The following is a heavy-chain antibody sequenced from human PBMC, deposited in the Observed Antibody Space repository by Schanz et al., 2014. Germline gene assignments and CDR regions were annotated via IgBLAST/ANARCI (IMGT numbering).Heavy chain of an antibody. Sequence: VHLVESGGGLVQPGGSLRLSCAASGFTFSNYWIHWVRQAPGKGLVWVSRIDADGNSTSYADSVKGQFTISRDNPKNSLCLQMNSLRAEDTALYYCARVLGGDEGLDQWGQGTLVTVSS. CDR3: ARVLGGDEGLDQ. D-gene: IGHD4-17*01. J-gene: IGHJ4*02. V-gene: IGHV3-74*01. CDR1: GFTFSNYW. CDR2: IDADGNST.